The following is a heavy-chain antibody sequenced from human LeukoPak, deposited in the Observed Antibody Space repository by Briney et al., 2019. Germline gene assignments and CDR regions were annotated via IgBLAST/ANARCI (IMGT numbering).Heavy chain of an antibody. CDR2: INPNSGGT. J-gene: IGHJ5*02. CDR3: AGAYYYGSGGFDP. CDR1: GYTFTGYY. V-gene: IGHV1-2*02. Sequence: GASVTVSCKASGYTFTGYYMHWVRQAPGQGLEWMGWINPNSGGTNYAQKFQGRVTMTRDTSISTAYMELSRLRSDDTAVYYCAGAYYYGSGGFDPWGQGTLVTVSS. D-gene: IGHD3-10*01.